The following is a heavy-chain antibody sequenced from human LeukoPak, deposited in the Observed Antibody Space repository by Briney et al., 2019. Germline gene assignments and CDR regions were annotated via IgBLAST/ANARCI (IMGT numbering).Heavy chain of an antibody. CDR2: INPNSGGT. V-gene: IGHV1-2*02. CDR1: GYTFTSYG. CDR3: ARGYSSGKVSPPSDY. Sequence: ASVKVSCKASGYTFTSYGISWVRQAPGQGLEWMGWINPNSGGTNYAQKFQGRVTMTRDTSISTAYMELSRLRSDDTAVYYCARGYSSGKVSPPSDYWGQGTLVTVSS. J-gene: IGHJ4*02. D-gene: IGHD6-19*01.